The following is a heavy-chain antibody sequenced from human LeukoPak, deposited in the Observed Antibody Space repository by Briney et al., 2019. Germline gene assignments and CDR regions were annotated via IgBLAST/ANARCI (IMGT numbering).Heavy chain of an antibody. CDR1: GGSINSHY. D-gene: IGHD2-15*01. CDR2: IYYSGST. CDR3: ARDRGGYSTAFDI. V-gene: IGHV4-59*11. J-gene: IGHJ3*02. Sequence: SETLSLTCTVSGGSINSHYWSWIRQPPGKGLEWIWYIYYSGSTNYNPSLKSRVTISVDTSKNQFSLNLSSVTAADTAVYYGARDRGGYSTAFDIWGQGTMVTVFS.